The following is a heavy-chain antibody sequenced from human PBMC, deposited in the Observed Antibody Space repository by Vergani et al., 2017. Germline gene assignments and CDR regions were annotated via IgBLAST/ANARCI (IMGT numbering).Heavy chain of an antibody. Sequence: QVQLVQSGAEVKKPGASVKVSCKASGYTFTSYGISWVRQAPGQGLEWMGWISAYNGNTNYAQKLQGRVTMTTDTSTSTAYMELRSLRSDDTAVYYCARDVGFELWFGELSCFDYWGQGTLVTVSS. CDR3: ARDVGFELWFGELSCFDY. CDR1: GYTFTSYG. D-gene: IGHD3-10*01. CDR2: ISAYNGNT. V-gene: IGHV1-18*01. J-gene: IGHJ4*02.